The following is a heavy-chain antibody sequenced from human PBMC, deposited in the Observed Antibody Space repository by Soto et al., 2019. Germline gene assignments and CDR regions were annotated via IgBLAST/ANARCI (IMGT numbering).Heavy chain of an antibody. CDR3: ARGFNRLDY. D-gene: IGHD5-12*01. CDR2: IYSGGST. Sequence: PGGSLRLSCTASGFTFSNYHMSWVRQAPGKGLEWVSVIYSGGSTYYADSVKGRFTVSRDNSKNTLHLQMNSLRAEDTAVYYCARGFNRLDYWGQGTLVTVSS. CDR1: GFTFSNYH. J-gene: IGHJ4*02. V-gene: IGHV3-53*01.